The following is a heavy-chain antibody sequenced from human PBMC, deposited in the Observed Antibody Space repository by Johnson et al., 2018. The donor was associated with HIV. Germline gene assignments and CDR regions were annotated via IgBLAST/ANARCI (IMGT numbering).Heavy chain of an antibody. D-gene: IGHD6-13*01. J-gene: IGHJ3*02. Sequence: QVQLVESGGGLVKPGGSLRLSCAASGFTFSNAWMSWVRQAPGKGLEWVAVISYDGSNKYYADSVKGRFTISRDNSKNTLYLQMNSLRAEDTAVYYCAKGLGRAAAGTRNAFDIWGQGTMVTVSS. CDR2: ISYDGSNK. V-gene: IGHV3-30*18. CDR1: GFTFSNAW. CDR3: AKGLGRAAAGTRNAFDI.